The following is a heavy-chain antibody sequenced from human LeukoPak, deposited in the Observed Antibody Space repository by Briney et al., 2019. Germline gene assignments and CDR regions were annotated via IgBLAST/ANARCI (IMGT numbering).Heavy chain of an antibody. CDR1: GFTFSRYW. V-gene: IGHV3-7*03. CDR2: IKEDGSEK. Sequence: PGGSLRLSCAASGFTFSRYWMSWVRQAPGNGLEWVANIKEDGSEKGYVDSVKGRFTISRDNAKNSLYLQMNSLRVEDTAVYYCARGRGWTDYWGQGTLVTVSS. D-gene: IGHD6-19*01. CDR3: ARGRGWTDY. J-gene: IGHJ4*02.